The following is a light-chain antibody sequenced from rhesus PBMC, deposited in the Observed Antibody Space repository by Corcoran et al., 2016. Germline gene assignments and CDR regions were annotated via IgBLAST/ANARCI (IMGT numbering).Light chain of an antibody. Sequence: DIQMTQSPSSLSASVGDRVTITCRASQGISDYLSCYQQKPGKAPKRLVYAASSLESGVPSRFSGRGSGTDFTLTINSLQPEDFAAYYCLQGYSTPHSFGQGTKVEIK. J-gene: IGKJ2*01. CDR2: AAS. CDR3: LQGYSTPHS. V-gene: IGKV1-36*02. CDR1: QGISDY.